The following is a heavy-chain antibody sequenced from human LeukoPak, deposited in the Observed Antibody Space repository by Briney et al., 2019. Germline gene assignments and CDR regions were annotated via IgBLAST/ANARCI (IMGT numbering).Heavy chain of an antibody. CDR1: GGTFSSYA. J-gene: IGHJ3*02. Sequence: SVKVSCKASGGTFSSYAISWVRQAPGQGLEWMGRIIPILGIANYAQKFQGRVTITADKSTSTAYMELSSLRSEDTAVYYCAREKNGVRDAFDIWGQGTMVTVSS. V-gene: IGHV1-69*04. CDR2: IIPILGIA. D-gene: IGHD3-10*01. CDR3: AREKNGVRDAFDI.